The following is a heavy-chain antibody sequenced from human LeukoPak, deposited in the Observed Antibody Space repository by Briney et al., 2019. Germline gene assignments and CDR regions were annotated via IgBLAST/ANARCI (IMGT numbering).Heavy chain of an antibody. J-gene: IGHJ4*02. V-gene: IGHV1-18*01. CDR1: VYTFTIYS. Sequence: ASVKDSSKDPVYTFTIYSGRWVRQAPGQGLEWMGWISAYSGNTNYPQKFQGRVTMTTDTSTSTAYMELRSLRSDDTAVYYCARERLVNGGYYIGGFYRGQGTLVTVSS. CDR2: ISAYSGNT. CDR3: ARERLVNGGYYIGGFY. D-gene: IGHD4-23*01.